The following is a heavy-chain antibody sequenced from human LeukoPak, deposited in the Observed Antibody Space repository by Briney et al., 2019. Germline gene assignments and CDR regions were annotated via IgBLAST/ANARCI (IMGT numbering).Heavy chain of an antibody. D-gene: IGHD6-19*01. V-gene: IGHV4-39*01. CDR1: GGSISSSSYY. CDR2: IYYSGST. CDR3: ASLYSSGWYGWFDP. J-gene: IGHJ5*02. Sequence: PSETLSLICTVSGGSISSSSYYWGWIRQPPGKGLEWIGSIYYSGSTYYNPSLKSRVTISVDTSKNQFSLKLSSVTAADTAVYYCASLYSSGWYGWFDPWGQGTLVTVSS.